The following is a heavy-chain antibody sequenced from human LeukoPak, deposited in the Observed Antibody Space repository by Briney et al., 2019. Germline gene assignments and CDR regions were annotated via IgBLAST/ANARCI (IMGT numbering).Heavy chain of an antibody. Sequence: GGSLRLSCAASGFTFSSYAMSWVRQAPGTGLEWVSGISGSGESTYYADSVKGRFTISRDNSKDTLYLQINSLKVEDTAVYFCANLWSNYLVFDNWGQGTLVTVSS. CDR1: GFTFSSYA. J-gene: IGHJ4*02. V-gene: IGHV3-23*01. CDR3: ANLWSNYLVFDN. CDR2: ISGSGEST. D-gene: IGHD3-10*01.